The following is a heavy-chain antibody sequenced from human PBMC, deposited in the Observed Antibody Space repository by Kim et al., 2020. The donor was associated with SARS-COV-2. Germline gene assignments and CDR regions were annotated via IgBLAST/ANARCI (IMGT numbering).Heavy chain of an antibody. CDR3: AKDQIVGNGLYDPFVF. V-gene: IGHV3-23*01. Sequence: GGSLRLSCAASGFTFSGYAMSWVRQAPGKGLEWVSSISGSGGNTFYADSVKGRFTVSRDNSKNTLYLQMSSLRAEDTAIYYCAKDQIVGNGLYDPFVFWGQGTLVTVSS. CDR2: ISGSGGNT. D-gene: IGHD2-15*01. J-gene: IGHJ4*02. CDR1: GFTFSGYA.